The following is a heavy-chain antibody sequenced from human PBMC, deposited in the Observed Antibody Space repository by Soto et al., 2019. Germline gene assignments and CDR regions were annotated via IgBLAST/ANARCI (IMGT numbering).Heavy chain of an antibody. CDR3: ARQYHSGSYFRVVRQSFDY. J-gene: IGHJ4*02. D-gene: IGHD1-26*01. CDR2: IYYSGST. Sequence: PSETLSLTCTVSGGSISSSSYYWGWIRQPPGKGLEWIGSIYYSGSTYYIPSLKSRVTISVDTSKNQFSLKLSSVTAADTAVYYCARQYHSGSYFRVVRQSFDYWGQGTLVTVSS. V-gene: IGHV4-39*01. CDR1: GGSISSSSYY.